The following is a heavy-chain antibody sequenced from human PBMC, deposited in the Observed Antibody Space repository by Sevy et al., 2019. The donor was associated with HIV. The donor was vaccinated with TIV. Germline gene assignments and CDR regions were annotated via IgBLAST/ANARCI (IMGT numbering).Heavy chain of an antibody. CDR2: IIPIFGTP. J-gene: IGHJ4*02. CDR1: GGTFSDFG. Sequence: ASVKVSCKASGGTFSDFGFHWVRQAPGQGLEWMGGIIPIFGTPNYAQQFLGRVTIIADESTSTVYMELNRLTSDYTAVYDCATSGTTGTTSHFGYWGQGTLVTVSS. D-gene: IGHD1-1*01. V-gene: IGHV1-69*13. CDR3: ATSGTTGTTSHFGY.